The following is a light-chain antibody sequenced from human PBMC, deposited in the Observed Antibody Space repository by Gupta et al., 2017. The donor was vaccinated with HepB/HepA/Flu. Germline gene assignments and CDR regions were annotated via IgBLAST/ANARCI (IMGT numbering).Light chain of an antibody. CDR3: ETWDSNTVV. CDR1: SGHSSYI. J-gene: IGLJ2*01. CDR2: LEGSGSY. Sequence: QPVLTQSSSASASLGSSVKLTCTLSSGHSSYIIAWHQQQPGKAPRYLMKLEGSGSYNKGSGVPDRFSGSSSGADSYLTISNLQSEDEADYYCETWDSNTVVFGGGTKLTVL. V-gene: IGLV4-60*03.